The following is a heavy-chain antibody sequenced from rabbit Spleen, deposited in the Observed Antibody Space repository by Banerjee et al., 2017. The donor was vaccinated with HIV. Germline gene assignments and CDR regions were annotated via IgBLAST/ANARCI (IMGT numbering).Heavy chain of an antibody. D-gene: IGHD8-1*01. CDR3: ARDAGTSFSTYGMDL. Sequence: LVESGGDLVKPGASLTLTCTASGVSFSSNYYMCWVRQAPGKGLEWIACIDAGSSGFTYFATWAKGRFTCSKTSSTTVTLQMTSLTAADTATYFCARDAGTSFSTYGMDLWGQGTLVTV. CDR1: GVSFSSNYY. J-gene: IGHJ6*01. CDR2: IDAGSSGFT. V-gene: IGHV1S40*01.